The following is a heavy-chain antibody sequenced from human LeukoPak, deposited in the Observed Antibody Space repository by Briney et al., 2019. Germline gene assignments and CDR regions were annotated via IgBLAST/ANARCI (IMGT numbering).Heavy chain of an antibody. CDR3: ARGGAGSSWYGNWFDP. CDR2: MNPNSGNT. CDR1: GYTFTSYD. V-gene: IGHV1-8*01. D-gene: IGHD6-13*01. J-gene: IGHJ5*02. Sequence: ASVKVSCKASGYTFTSYDINWVRQATGQGLEWMGWMNPNSGNTGYAQKFQGRVTMTRNTSISTAYMELSSLRSEDTAVYYCARGGAGSSWYGNWFDPWGQGTLVTVSS.